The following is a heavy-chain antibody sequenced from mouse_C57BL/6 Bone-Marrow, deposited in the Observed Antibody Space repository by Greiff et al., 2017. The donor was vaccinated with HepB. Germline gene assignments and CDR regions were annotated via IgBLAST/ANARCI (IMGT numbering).Heavy chain of an antibody. CDR3: ARQGDGTAWFAY. V-gene: IGHV1-54*01. Sequence: VKLMESGAELVRPGTSVKVSCKASGYAFTNYLIEWVKQRPGQGLEWIGVINPGSGGTNYNEKFKGKATLTADKSSSTAYMQLSSLTSEDSAVYFCARQGDGTAWFAYWGQGTLVTVSA. J-gene: IGHJ3*01. CDR1: GYAFTNYL. D-gene: IGHD2-1*01. CDR2: INPGSGGT.